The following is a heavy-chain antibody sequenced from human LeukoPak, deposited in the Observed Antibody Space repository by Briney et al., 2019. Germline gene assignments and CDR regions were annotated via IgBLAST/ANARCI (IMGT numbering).Heavy chain of an antibody. Sequence: PSETLSLTCTVSGGSISGYYWSWIRQPPGKGLEWIGEIYHSGSTNYNPSLKSRVTISVDKSKNQFSLKLSSVTAADTAVYYCARDRARLDGYVNDAFDIWGQGTMVTVSS. V-gene: IGHV4-59*12. J-gene: IGHJ3*02. D-gene: IGHD5-24*01. CDR3: ARDRARLDGYVNDAFDI. CDR2: IYHSGST. CDR1: GGSISGYY.